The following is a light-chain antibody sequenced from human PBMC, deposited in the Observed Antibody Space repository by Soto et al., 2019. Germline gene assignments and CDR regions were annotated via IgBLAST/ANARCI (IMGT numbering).Light chain of an antibody. J-gene: IGLJ3*02. CDR2: EAS. V-gene: IGLV2-23*01. Sequence: QSALTQPASVSGSPGQSITISCTGSSSDVGAYNLVSWYQQHPGKAPKLIIYEASQRPSGISHRFSGSKSGNTASLTISGLQTEDEANYYCCSYAGRSTWVFGGGTKLTVL. CDR3: CSYAGRSTWV. CDR1: SSDVGAYNL.